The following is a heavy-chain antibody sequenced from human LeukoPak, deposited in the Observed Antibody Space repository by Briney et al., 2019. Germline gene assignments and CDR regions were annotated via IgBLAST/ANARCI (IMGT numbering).Heavy chain of an antibody. Sequence: SEILSLTCAVYGGSFSGHYWTWIRQPPGKGLEWIGEINHSGSTNYNPSLKSRVTISVDTSKNQFSLKLSSVTAADTAVYYCARGLLRYRHYYDSSGYYLDYWGQGTLVTVSS. CDR2: INHSGST. CDR3: ARGLLRYRHYYDSSGYYLDY. J-gene: IGHJ4*02. CDR1: GGSFSGHY. V-gene: IGHV4-34*01. D-gene: IGHD3-22*01.